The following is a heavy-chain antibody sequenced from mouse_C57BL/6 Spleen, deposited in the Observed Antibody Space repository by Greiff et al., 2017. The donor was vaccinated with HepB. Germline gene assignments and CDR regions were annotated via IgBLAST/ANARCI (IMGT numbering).Heavy chain of an antibody. V-gene: IGHV1-7*01. CDR1: GYTFTSYW. CDR3: AVIYYDYDFGAY. Sequence: VQVVESGAELAKPGASVKLSCKASGYTFTSYWMHWVKQRPGQGLEWIGYINPSSGYTKYNQKFKDKATLTADKSSSTAYMQLSSLTYEDSAVYYCAVIYYDYDFGAYWGQGTLVTVSA. J-gene: IGHJ3*01. CDR2: INPSSGYT. D-gene: IGHD2-4*01.